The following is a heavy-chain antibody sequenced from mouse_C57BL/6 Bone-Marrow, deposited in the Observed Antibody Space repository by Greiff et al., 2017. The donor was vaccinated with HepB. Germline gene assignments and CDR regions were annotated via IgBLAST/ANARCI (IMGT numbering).Heavy chain of an antibody. CDR2: IWSGGST. CDR3: ARNPIVGYFDV. J-gene: IGHJ1*03. V-gene: IGHV2-2*01. Sequence: VQLKESGPGLVQPSQSLSITCTVSGFSLTSYGVHWVRQSPGKGLEWLGVIWSGGSTDYNAAFISRLSISKDNSKSQVFFKMNSLQADDTAIYYCARNPIVGYFDVWGTGTTVTVSS. CDR1: GFSLTSYG. D-gene: IGHD2-12*01.